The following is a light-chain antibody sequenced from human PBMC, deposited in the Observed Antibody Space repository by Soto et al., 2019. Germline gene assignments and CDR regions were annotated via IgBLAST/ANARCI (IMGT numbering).Light chain of an antibody. V-gene: IGKV1-33*01. CDR3: QQYDNLPIT. J-gene: IGKJ5*01. CDR1: QDIANF. Sequence: IQLTQSPSSLSASVGDRVTITCQASQDIANFLNWYQQKPGKAPELLIYDASHLETGVPSRFSGSVSGTDFTFSISSLQPEDIATYYCQQYDNLPITFGQGTRLEIK. CDR2: DAS.